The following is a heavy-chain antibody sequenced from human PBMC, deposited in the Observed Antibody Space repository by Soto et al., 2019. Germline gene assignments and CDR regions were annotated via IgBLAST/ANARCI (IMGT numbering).Heavy chain of an antibody. J-gene: IGHJ5*02. Sequence: ASVKVSCKASGYTFTSYYMHWVRQAPGQGLEWMGWMNPNSGNTGYAQKFQGRVTMTRNTSISTAYMELSSLRSEDTAVYYCARAYCSSTSCYGTEGWLDPWG. V-gene: IGHV1-8*02. D-gene: IGHD2-2*01. CDR1: GYTFTSYY. CDR3: ARAYCSSTSCYGTEGWLDP. CDR2: MNPNSGNT.